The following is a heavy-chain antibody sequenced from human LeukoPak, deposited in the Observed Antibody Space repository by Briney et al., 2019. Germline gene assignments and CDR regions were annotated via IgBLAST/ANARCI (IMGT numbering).Heavy chain of an antibody. CDR1: GYSFTNFW. D-gene: IGHD3-16*01. CDR3: ARRPIGASGWFDP. Sequence: GESLQISCKGSGYSFTNFWIGWVRQVPGKGLECMGIIYPGDSDTRYNPSFRGQVTISADKSTSTSYLQWSSLKASDTAMYYCARRPIGASGWFDPWGQGTLVTVSS. V-gene: IGHV5-51*01. CDR2: IYPGDSDT. J-gene: IGHJ5*02.